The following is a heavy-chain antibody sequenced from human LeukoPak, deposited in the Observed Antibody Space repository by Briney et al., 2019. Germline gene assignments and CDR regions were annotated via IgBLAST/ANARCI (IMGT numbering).Heavy chain of an antibody. J-gene: IGHJ3*02. V-gene: IGHV3-21*01. Sequence: GGSLRLSCAASGFTFSSYSMNWVRQAPGKGLEWVSSISSSSSYIYYADSVKGRFTISRDNAKNSLYLQMNSLRAEDTAVYYCAREDQTEAFDIWGQGTMVTVSS. CDR2: ISSSSSYI. D-gene: IGHD2-2*01. CDR1: GFTFSSYS. CDR3: AREDQTEAFDI.